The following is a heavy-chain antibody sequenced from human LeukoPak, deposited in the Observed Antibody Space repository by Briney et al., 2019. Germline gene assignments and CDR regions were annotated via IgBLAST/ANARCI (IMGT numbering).Heavy chain of an antibody. D-gene: IGHD3-16*01. Sequence: GGSLRLSCAASGLTFSSYWMSWVRQAPGKGLEWVANIKQDGSEKYYVDSVKGRFTISRDNAKNSLYLQMNSLRAEDTAVYYCARVPSLGDFDYWGQGTLVTVSS. CDR3: ARVPSLGDFDY. CDR1: GLTFSSYW. J-gene: IGHJ4*02. V-gene: IGHV3-7*03. CDR2: IKQDGSEK.